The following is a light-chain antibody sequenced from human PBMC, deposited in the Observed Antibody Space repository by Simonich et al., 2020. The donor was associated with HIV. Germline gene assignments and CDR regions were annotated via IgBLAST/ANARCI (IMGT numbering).Light chain of an antibody. J-gene: IGKJ2*01. CDR1: QSVRSN. Sequence: EIVMTQSPGTLSVSPGERTTLSCRASQSVRSNVAWYQQKPGQAPRLIIYGTSTRATGIPARVSGSGSGTDFTLTISSLEPEDFAVYYCQQRSDWPGTFAQGTKLEIK. CDR2: GTS. CDR3: QQRSDWPGT. V-gene: IGKV3-15*01.